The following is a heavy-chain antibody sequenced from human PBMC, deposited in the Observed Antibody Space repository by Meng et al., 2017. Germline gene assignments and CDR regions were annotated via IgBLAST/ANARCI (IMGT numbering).Heavy chain of an antibody. CDR1: GGTFSSYA. J-gene: IGHJ4*02. Sequence: QVLLVRGGGEGTKPGSPVKVSCNASGGTFSSYAISWLRQAPGQGLEWMGGIIPIFGTANYEQKFQGRVTITADKSTSTAYSELSSLRSEDTAVYYCARVGTTDAFWGQGTLVTVSS. CDR3: ARVGTTDAF. V-gene: IGHV1-69*06. CDR2: IIPIFGTA. D-gene: IGHD2-2*01.